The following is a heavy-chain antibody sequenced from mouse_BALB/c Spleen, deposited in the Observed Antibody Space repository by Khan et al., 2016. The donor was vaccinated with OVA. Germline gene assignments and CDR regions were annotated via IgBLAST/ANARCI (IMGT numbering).Heavy chain of an antibody. V-gene: IGHV1-26*01. CDR1: GYTFTDYY. CDR2: INPNNGDT. Sequence: VQLQQSGPELVKPGASVKVSCKASGYTFTDYYMKWMKQSHGKSLEWIGDINPNNGDTFYNQKFKGKATLTVDKSSNTAYTQLNSLSSEGSAFYYCARGLCDVWGAGTTVTVSS. J-gene: IGHJ1*01. CDR3: ARGLCDV.